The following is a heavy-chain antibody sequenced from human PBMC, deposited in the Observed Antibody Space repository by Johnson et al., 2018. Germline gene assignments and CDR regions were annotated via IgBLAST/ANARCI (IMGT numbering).Heavy chain of an antibody. CDR2: IIPVLRTT. J-gene: IGHJ6*03. Sequence: QVQLVQSGAEVKKXGSSXKVXCKASGGTFSRYAISWVRQAPGQGLEWMGGIIPVLRTTNYAPRFQGRVTITADESMSTTYMELNSLRAEDTAVYYCAKGPEGRQWVQLEYMDVWGKGTTVTVSS. D-gene: IGHD1-1*01. CDR3: AKGPEGRQWVQLEYMDV. CDR1: GGTFSRYA. V-gene: IGHV1-69*11.